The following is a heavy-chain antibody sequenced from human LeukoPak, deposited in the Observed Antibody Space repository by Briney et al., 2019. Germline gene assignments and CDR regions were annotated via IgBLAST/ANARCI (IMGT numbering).Heavy chain of an antibody. J-gene: IGHJ5*02. V-gene: IGHV4-39*01. Sequence: TSETLSLTCTVSGGSISSSSYYWGWIRQPPGKGLEWIGSIYYSGSTYYNPSLKSRVTISVDTSKNQFSLKLSSVTAADTAVYYCARNAENEESNWFDPWGQGTLVTVSS. CDR1: GGSISSSSYY. CDR3: ARNAENEESNWFDP. CDR2: IYYSGST. D-gene: IGHD1-1*01.